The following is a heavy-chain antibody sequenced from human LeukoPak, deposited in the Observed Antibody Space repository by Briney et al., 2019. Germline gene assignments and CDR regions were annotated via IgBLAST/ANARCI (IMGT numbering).Heavy chain of an antibody. J-gene: IGHJ4*02. CDR2: IYTSGST. V-gene: IGHV4-4*07. CDR3: ARGISSSWYEGFDY. D-gene: IGHD6-13*01. Sequence: SETLSLTCTVSGGSISSYYWSWIRQPAGKGLEWIGRIYTSGSTNYNPSLKSRVTMSVDTSKNQLSPKLSSVTAADTAVYYCARGISSSWYEGFDYWGQGTLVTVSS. CDR1: GGSISSYY.